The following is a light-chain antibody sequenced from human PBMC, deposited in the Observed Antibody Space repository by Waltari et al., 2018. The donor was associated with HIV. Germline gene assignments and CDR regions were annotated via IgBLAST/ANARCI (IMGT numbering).Light chain of an antibody. Sequence: QSVLTQPPSASGTPGQRVTISSSGSTPNIEHNAVSWYQQFPGTAPKLLIYSNNQRPSGVPDRFSGSKSGTSASLAISGLQSEDEANYYCETLDDNLNGPVFGGGTKLTVL. J-gene: IGLJ2*01. CDR1: TPNIEHNA. CDR3: ETLDDNLNGPV. V-gene: IGLV1-44*01. CDR2: SNN.